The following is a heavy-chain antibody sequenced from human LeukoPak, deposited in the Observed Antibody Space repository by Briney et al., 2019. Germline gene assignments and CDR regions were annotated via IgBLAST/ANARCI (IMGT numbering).Heavy chain of an antibody. CDR3: GGQYYYDSSGYYPHMDV. CDR2: IIPIFGTA. V-gene: IGHV1-69*13. D-gene: IGHD3-22*01. Sequence: SVKVSCEASGGTFSSYAISWVRQAPGQGLEWMGGIIPIFGTANYAQKFQGRVTITADESTSTAYMELSSLRSEDTAVYYCGGQYYYDSSGYYPHMDVWGQGTTVTVSS. CDR1: GGTFSSYA. J-gene: IGHJ6*02.